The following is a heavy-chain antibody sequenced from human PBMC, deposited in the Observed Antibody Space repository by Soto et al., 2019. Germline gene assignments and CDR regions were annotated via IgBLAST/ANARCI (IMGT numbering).Heavy chain of an antibody. D-gene: IGHD6-19*01. J-gene: IGHJ6*02. CDR3: ATGGHVAGSYYYHYGMDV. CDR2: IYHSGST. Sequence: SETLSLTCAVSGGSISSSNWWSLVRQPPGKGLEGIGEIYHSGSTNYNPSLKSRVTISVDKSKNQFSLKLSSVTAADTAVYYCATGGHVAGSYYYHYGMDVWGQGTTVTVSS. CDR1: GGSISSSNW. V-gene: IGHV4-4*02.